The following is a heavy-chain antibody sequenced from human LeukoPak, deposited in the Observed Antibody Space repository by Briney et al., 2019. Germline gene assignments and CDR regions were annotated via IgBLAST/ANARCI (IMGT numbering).Heavy chain of an antibody. V-gene: IGHV1-2*02. CDR2: INPNSGGT. D-gene: IGHD6-13*01. Sequence: ASVKVSCKASGYTFTGYYMHWVRQAPGQGLEWMGWINPNSGGTNYAQKFQGRDTMTRDTSISTAYMELSRLRSDDTAVYYCARDSLPSSSWYYYYYYMDVWGKGTTVTVSS. J-gene: IGHJ6*03. CDR3: ARDSLPSSSWYYYYYYMDV. CDR1: GYTFTGYY.